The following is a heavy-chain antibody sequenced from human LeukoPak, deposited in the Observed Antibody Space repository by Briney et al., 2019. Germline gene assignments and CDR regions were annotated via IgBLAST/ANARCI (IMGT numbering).Heavy chain of an antibody. J-gene: IGHJ4*02. D-gene: IGHD3-22*01. V-gene: IGHV4-59*12. CDR2: IYYSGRT. CDR1: GGSISGYS. Sequence: SETLSLTSNVSGGSISGYSWSWIWPPPRKGRGRIGYIYYSGRTNYNPSLKSRVTISVDTSKNQFSLKLSSVTAADTAVYYCARDKSDSRGYYYFDYWGQGTLVTVSS. CDR3: ARDKSDSRGYYYFDY.